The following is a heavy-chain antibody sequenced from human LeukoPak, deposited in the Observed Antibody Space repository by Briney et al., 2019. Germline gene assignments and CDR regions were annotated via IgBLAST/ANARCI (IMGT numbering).Heavy chain of an antibody. CDR2: FYRGDDR. Sequence: PGGSLRLSCAASGFSVRSTYMTWVRQAPGKGLEWVSIFYRGDDRHYADSVRGRFTISRDNSKNTLSLQMNNLRVEDTAVYYCARGGGSENRYAPWYFDYWGQGVLVTVSA. J-gene: IGHJ4*02. CDR3: ARGGGSENRYAPWYFDY. D-gene: IGHD3-10*01. V-gene: IGHV3-53*01. CDR1: GFSVRSTY.